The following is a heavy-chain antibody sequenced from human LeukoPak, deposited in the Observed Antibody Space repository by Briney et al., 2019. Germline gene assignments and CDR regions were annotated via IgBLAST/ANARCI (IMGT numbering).Heavy chain of an antibody. CDR1: GGSISSYS. V-gene: IGHV4-59*01. D-gene: IGHD3-10*01. CDR3: ASDYGSGSYRFDY. Sequence: SSETLSLTCTVSGGSISSYSWSWIRQPPGKGLEWIGYVYNSGSTTYNPSLKSRLTISLDTSKKQFSLNLRSVTAADTAVYYCASDYGSGSYRFDYWGQGILVIVSS. J-gene: IGHJ4*02. CDR2: VYNSGST.